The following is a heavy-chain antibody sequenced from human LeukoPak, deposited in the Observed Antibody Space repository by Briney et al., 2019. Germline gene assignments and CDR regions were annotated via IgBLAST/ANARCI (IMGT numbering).Heavy chain of an antibody. CDR1: GDSISSYY. V-gene: IGHV4-59*01. D-gene: IGHD5-18*01. Sequence: SETLPLTCAVSGDSISSYYWSWIRQPPGKGLEWIGYMYYSGTSNYNPSLRSRVTISVDTSKNQFSLKLSSVTAADTAVYYCARHTALVSADFDYWGQGTLVTVSS. J-gene: IGHJ4*02. CDR3: ARHTALVSADFDY. CDR2: MYYSGTS.